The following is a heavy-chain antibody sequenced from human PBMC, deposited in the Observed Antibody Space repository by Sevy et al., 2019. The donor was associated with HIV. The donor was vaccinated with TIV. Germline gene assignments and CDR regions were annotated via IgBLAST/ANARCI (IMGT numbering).Heavy chain of an antibody. D-gene: IGHD4-17*01. CDR1: GGTFSSYA. CDR3: ARDLNYGGNSPYFDL. J-gene: IGHJ2*01. CDR2: IIPIFGTA. Sequence: ASVKVSCKASGGTFSSYAISWVRQAPGQGLEWMGGIIPIFGTANYAKKFQGRVTITADESTSTAYMELSSLRSEDTAVYYCARDLNYGGNSPYFDLWGRGTLVTVSS. V-gene: IGHV1-69*13.